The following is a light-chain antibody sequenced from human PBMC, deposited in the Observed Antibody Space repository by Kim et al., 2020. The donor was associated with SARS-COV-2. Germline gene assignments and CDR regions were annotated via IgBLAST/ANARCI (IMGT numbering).Light chain of an antibody. J-gene: IGKJ1*01. CDR2: DVS. CDR3: QQYNNWSSWT. Sequence: SPGDRATPSCRASLSVNTNLAWYQPRPGQAPWLLIYDVSTRATGIPARFSGTGSGTDFTLTINSLQSEDSAVYYCQQYNNWSSWTFGQGTKVDIK. V-gene: IGKV3-15*01. CDR1: LSVNTN.